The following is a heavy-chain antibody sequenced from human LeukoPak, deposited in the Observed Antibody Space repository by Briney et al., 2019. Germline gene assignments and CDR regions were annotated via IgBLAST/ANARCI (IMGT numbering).Heavy chain of an antibody. Sequence: PETLSLTCTVSGGSISSYYWSWLRQPPGKGLEWIGYIYYSGSTNYNPSLKSRVTISVDTSKNQFSLKLSSVTAADTAVYYCARVSGLTGYFNDAFDIWGQGTMVTVSS. D-gene: IGHD3-9*01. V-gene: IGHV4-59*01. CDR3: ARVSGLTGYFNDAFDI. CDR2: IYYSGST. CDR1: GGSISSYY. J-gene: IGHJ3*02.